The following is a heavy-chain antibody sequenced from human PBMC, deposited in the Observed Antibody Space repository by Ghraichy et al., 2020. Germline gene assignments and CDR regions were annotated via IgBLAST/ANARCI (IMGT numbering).Heavy chain of an antibody. Sequence: GGSLRLSCAASGFTFSSYAMSWVRQAPGKGLEWVSAISGSGGSTYYADSVKGRFTISRDNSKNTLYLQMNSLRAEDTAVYYCAKGQSVYYDSSGSDYWGQGTLVTVSS. CDR2: ISGSGGST. CDR3: AKGQSVYYDSSGSDY. V-gene: IGHV3-23*01. J-gene: IGHJ4*02. D-gene: IGHD3-22*01. CDR1: GFTFSSYA.